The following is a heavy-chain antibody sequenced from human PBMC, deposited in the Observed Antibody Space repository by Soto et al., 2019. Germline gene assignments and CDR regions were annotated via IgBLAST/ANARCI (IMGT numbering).Heavy chain of an antibody. CDR2: FFSDAER. Sequence: GSGPTLVNPTETLTLTCSVSGFSLTNGRMGVSWIRQPPGKALEWLAYFFSDAERSYSTSMRSRLNMYKDSSGSQVVLTMTNMAPADTATYFCARMDGDYNYYGLDVWGHGIAVTVSS. CDR3: ARMDGDYNYYGLDV. CDR1: GFSLTNGRMG. D-gene: IGHD4-17*01. V-gene: IGHV2-26*01. J-gene: IGHJ6*02.